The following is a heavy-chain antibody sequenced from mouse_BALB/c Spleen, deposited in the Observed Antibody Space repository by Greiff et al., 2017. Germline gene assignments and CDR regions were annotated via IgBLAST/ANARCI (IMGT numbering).Heavy chain of an antibody. CDR3: ARWGNHYAMDY. D-gene: IGHD2-1*01. Sequence: QVHVKQSGAELVRPGVSVKISCKGSGYTFTDYAMHWVKQSHAKSLEWIGVISTYYGDASYNQKFKGKATMTVDKSSSTAYMELARLTSEDSAIYYCARWGNHYAMDYWGQGTSVTVSS. CDR2: ISTYYGDA. CDR1: GYTFTDYA. V-gene: IGHV1S137*01. J-gene: IGHJ4*01.